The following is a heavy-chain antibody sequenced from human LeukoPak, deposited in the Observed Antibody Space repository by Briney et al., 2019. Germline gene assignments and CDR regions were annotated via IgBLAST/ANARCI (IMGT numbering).Heavy chain of an antibody. J-gene: IGHJ4*02. D-gene: IGHD6-13*01. V-gene: IGHV1-18*04. CDR2: ISAYNGNT. Sequence: ASVKVSCKASGYTFTSYYMHWVRQAPGQGLEWMGWISAYNGNTNYAQKLQGRVTMTTDTSTSTAYMELRSLRSDDTAVYYCARSTKQQLVLVYWGQGTLVTVSS. CDR1: GYTFTSYY. CDR3: ARSTKQQLVLVY.